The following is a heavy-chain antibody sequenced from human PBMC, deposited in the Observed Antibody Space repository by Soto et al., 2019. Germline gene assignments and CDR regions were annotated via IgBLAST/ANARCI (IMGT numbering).Heavy chain of an antibody. D-gene: IGHD2-2*01. J-gene: IGHJ5*02. CDR2: ISSSSSYT. CDR3: SRTRIVPAAKGFVCFDP. CDR1: RFTVSDYD. V-gene: IGHV3-11*06. Sequence: RSLSCAASRFTVSDYDMSWIRQAPGAGGQWVAYISSSSSYTNYANSVKGRFTISSDNAKNSLYMPMNSLRAEDTAVYSVSRTRIVPAAKGFVCFDPWGQGSMVTV.